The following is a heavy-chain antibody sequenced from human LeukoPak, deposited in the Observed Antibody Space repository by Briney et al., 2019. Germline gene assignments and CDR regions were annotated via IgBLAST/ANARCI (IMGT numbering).Heavy chain of an antibody. CDR1: GYTFTDYY. D-gene: IGHD3-22*01. CDR3: ARVAPQKYYYDSSGYPPYYYYYYMDV. V-gene: IGHV1-2*02. CDR2: INPKSGGT. J-gene: IGHJ6*03. Sequence: GASVKVSCKASGYTFTDYYMHWVRQAPGQGLEWMGWINPKSGGTSYAQKFQGRVTMTRDTSISTAYMELSRLRSDDTAVYYCARVAPQKYYYDSSGYPPYYYYYYMDVWGKGTTVTVSS.